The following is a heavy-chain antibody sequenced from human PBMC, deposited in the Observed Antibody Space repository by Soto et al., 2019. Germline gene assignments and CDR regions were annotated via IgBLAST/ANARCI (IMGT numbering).Heavy chain of an antibody. D-gene: IGHD6-19*01. CDR2: INPNSGGT. CDR3: ARSPYTAGWSIDH. CDR1: GYTFTGYY. Sequence: ASVKVSCKASGYTFTGYYMHWVRQAPGQGLEWMGWINPNSGGTNYAQKFQGRVTMTRDTSISTAYMELSRLRSDDTATYYCARSPYTAGWSIDHWGPGTLVTVSS. V-gene: IGHV1-2*02. J-gene: IGHJ4*02.